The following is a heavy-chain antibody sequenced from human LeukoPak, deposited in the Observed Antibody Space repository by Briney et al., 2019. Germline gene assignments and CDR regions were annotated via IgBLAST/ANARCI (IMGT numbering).Heavy chain of an antibody. J-gene: IGHJ4*02. CDR2: IYYSGST. D-gene: IGHD6-19*01. Sequence: SETLSLTCTVSGGSISSSSYYWSWIRQPPGTGLEWIGYIYYSGSTNYNPSLKSRVTISVDTSKNQFSLKLSSVTAADTAVYYCARVKVAGTVFDYWGQGTLVTVSS. CDR3: ARVKVAGTVFDY. V-gene: IGHV4-61*01. CDR1: GGSISSSSYY.